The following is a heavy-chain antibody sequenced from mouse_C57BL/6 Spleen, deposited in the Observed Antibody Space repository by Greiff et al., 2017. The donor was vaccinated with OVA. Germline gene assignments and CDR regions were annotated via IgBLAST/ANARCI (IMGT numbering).Heavy chain of an antibody. D-gene: IGHD2-4*01. V-gene: IGHV5-6*01. CDR2: ISSGGSYT. J-gene: IGHJ2*01. Sequence: EVMLVESGGDLVKPGGSLKLSCAASGFTFSSYGMSWVRQTPDKRLEWVATISSGGSYTYYPDSVKGRFTISRDNANNTLYLQMSSLKSEDTAMYYCARHYDYDYFDYWGQGTTLTVSS. CDR1: GFTFSSYG. CDR3: ARHYDYDYFDY.